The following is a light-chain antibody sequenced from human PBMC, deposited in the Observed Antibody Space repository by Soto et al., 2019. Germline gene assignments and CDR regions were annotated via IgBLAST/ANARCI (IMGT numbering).Light chain of an antibody. Sequence: QSALTQPPSASGSPGQSVTISCTGTSSDVGGYNYVSWYQQYPGRAPKLMIYEVTKRPSGVPDRFSGSKSGNTASLTVSGLHDEDEADYSCSSYAASNNFYFVFGGGTKLTVL. CDR2: EVT. V-gene: IGLV2-8*01. CDR3: SSYAASNNFYFV. J-gene: IGLJ3*02. CDR1: SSDVGGYNY.